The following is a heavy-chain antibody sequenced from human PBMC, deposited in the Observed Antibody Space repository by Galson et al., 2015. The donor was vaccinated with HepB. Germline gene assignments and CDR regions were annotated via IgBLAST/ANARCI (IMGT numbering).Heavy chain of an antibody. Sequence: QVQLQESGPGLLRPSETLSLSCIVSGGSVNGHHWSWMRQSAGKGLEWIAWVNYDGTTRYNPSLQSRVTISVNTPKNQFSLKVNFVTAADTAVYYCARHQNGGTHPFDCWGQGILVTVSS. CDR1: GGSVNGHH. V-gene: IGHV4-59*08. CDR3: ARHQNGGTHPFDC. J-gene: IGHJ4*02. D-gene: IGHD2-8*01. CDR2: VNYDGTT.